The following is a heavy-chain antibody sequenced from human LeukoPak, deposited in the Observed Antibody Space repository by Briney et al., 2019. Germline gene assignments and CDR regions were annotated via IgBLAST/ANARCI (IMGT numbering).Heavy chain of an antibody. J-gene: IGHJ4*02. D-gene: IGHD5-24*01. CDR2: ISWNSGYI. CDR1: GFTFDDYA. CDR3: ARGTATGGRLDY. Sequence: GGSLRLSCAASGFTFDDYAMHWVRLVPGEGLEWVSGISWNSGYIGYADSVRGQFTLSRDNAKNSLYLQMNSLRPEDMALYYCARGTATGGRLDYWGQGTLVTVSS. V-gene: IGHV3-9*03.